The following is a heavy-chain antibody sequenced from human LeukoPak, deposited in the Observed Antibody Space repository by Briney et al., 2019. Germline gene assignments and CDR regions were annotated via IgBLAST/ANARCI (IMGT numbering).Heavy chain of an antibody. Sequence: PGGSLRLSCAASGFTFDDYAMHWVRQAPGKGLEGVSGISWNSGSIGYADSVKGRFTISRDNAKNSLYLQMNSLRAEDTALYYCAKDLSYDFWSGYLFDYWGQGTLVTVSS. CDR1: GFTFDDYA. CDR2: ISWNSGSI. J-gene: IGHJ4*02. V-gene: IGHV3-9*01. CDR3: AKDLSYDFWSGYLFDY. D-gene: IGHD3-3*01.